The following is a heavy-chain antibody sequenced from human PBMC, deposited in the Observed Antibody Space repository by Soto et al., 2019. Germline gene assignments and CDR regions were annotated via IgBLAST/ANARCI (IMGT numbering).Heavy chain of an antibody. J-gene: IGHJ4*02. D-gene: IGHD2-8*01. CDR1: GGTFSSYA. V-gene: IGHV1-69*01. CDR2: IIPIFGTA. Sequence: QVQLVQSGAEVKKPGSSVKVSCKASGGTFSSYAISWVRQAPGQGLEWMGGIIPIFGTANYAQKFQGRVTITADESTSTAYMELSSLRSEDTAVYYCAREKTEGGYCTNGVCYTFDYWGQGTLVTVSS. CDR3: AREKTEGGYCTNGVCYTFDY.